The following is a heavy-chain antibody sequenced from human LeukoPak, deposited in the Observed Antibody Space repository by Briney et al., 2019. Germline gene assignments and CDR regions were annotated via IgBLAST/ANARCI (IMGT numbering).Heavy chain of an antibody. CDR2: IKQDGSEK. CDR3: ARDFFAKDYGDYGYFQH. V-gene: IGHV3-7*01. CDR1: GFTFSSYW. Sequence: GGSLRLSCAASGFTFSSYWMSWVRQAPGKGPEWVANIKQDGSEKYYVDSVKGRFTISRDNAKNSLYLQMNSLRAEDTAVYYCARDFFAKDYGDYGYFQHWGQGTLVTVSS. J-gene: IGHJ1*01. D-gene: IGHD4-17*01.